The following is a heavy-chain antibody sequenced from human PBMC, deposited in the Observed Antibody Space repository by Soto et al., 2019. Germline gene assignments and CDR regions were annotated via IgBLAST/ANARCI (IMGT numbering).Heavy chain of an antibody. CDR2: IDWDDDK. CDR1: GFSLSTSGMC. CDR3: PRTPRGYDFWSGPPYYYYYGMDV. Sequence: SGPTLGNPTQTLTLPFTFSGFSLSTSGMCVSWIRPPPGKALECLALIDWDDDKYYSTSLKTRLTISXXTSKNQVVLTMPNMDPVDTATYYCPRTPRGYDFWSGPPYYYYYGMDVGGQGTTVTVSS. J-gene: IGHJ6*02. D-gene: IGHD3-3*01. V-gene: IGHV2-70*01.